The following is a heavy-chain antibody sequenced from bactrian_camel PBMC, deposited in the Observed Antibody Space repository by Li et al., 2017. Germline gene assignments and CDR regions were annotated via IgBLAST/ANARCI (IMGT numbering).Heavy chain of an antibody. CDR2: IRTTGTRT. J-gene: IGHJ4*01. D-gene: IGHD1*01. V-gene: IGHV3S63*01. CDR3: AAGPWRGDSCVYDY. Sequence: QVQLVESGGGSVEAGGSLTLSCAASEFFPRPFCESWFRQAPGKEREGVAEIRTTGTRTYADSVKGRFTISKDNAKNTMYLQMNSLKPEDTAMYYCAAGPWRGDSCVYDYWGQGTQVTVS. CDR1: EFFPRPFC.